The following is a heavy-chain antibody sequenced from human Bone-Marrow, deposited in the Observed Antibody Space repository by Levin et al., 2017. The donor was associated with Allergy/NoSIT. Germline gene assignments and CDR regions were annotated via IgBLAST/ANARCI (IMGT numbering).Heavy chain of an antibody. D-gene: IGHD3-16*01. CDR2: ISSSSSTI. Sequence: GESLKISCAASGFTFSSYSMNWVRQAPGKGLEWVSYISSSSSTIYYADSVKGRFTISRDSAKNSLYLQMNSLRAEDTAVYYCARGSEEYDYVWGSYSYWGQGTLVTVSS. V-gene: IGHV3-48*04. CDR3: ARGSEEYDYVWGSYSY. CDR1: GFTFSSYS. J-gene: IGHJ4*02.